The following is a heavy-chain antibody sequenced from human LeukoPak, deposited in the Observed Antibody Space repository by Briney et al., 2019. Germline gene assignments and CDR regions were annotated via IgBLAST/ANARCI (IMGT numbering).Heavy chain of an antibody. Sequence: QPGGSLRLSCAASGFTFSSYAMSWVRQAPGKWLEWVSAISGSGGSTYYADSVKGRFTISRDNSRNTLYLQMNSLRAEDTAVYYCAKENGYSYGNYYYYYYMDVWGKGTTVTVSS. J-gene: IGHJ6*03. V-gene: IGHV3-23*01. D-gene: IGHD5-18*01. CDR2: ISGSGGST. CDR3: AKENGYSYGNYYYYYYMDV. CDR1: GFTFSSYA.